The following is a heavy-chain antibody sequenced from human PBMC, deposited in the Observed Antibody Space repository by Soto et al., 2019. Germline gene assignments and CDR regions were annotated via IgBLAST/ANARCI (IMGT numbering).Heavy chain of an antibody. Sequence: QVQLVESGGGVVQPGRSLRLSCAASGFTFSSYGMHWVRQAPGKGLEWVAVIWYDGSNKYYADSVKGRFTISRDNSKNTLYLQMNSLRAEDTAVYYCAREYDFWSGYFSALLKPYYYYYGMDVWGQGTTVTVSS. CDR1: GFTFSSYG. CDR3: AREYDFWSGYFSALLKPYYYYYGMDV. V-gene: IGHV3-33*01. D-gene: IGHD3-3*01. CDR2: IWYDGSNK. J-gene: IGHJ6*02.